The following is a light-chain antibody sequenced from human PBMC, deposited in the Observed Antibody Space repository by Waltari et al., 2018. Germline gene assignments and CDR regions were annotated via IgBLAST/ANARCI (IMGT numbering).Light chain of an antibody. Sequence: DVQMTQSPSSLSASVADRVTITRRSSQGIRNYLAWFQQKTGKDPKSLIYAEASWQSGVPSKFSGSGAGTDFTLTISRLQPEDFATYYCQQYSNYPHNFGQGTKLEIK. J-gene: IGKJ2*01. CDR3: QQYSNYPHN. V-gene: IGKV1-16*02. CDR1: QGIRNY. CDR2: AEA.